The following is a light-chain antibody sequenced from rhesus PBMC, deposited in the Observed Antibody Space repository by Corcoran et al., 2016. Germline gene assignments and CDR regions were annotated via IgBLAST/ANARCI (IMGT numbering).Light chain of an antibody. J-gene: IGKJ4*01. CDR3: QHGYGTPLT. V-gene: IGKV1-18*01. CDR2: TAD. Sequence: DIQMTQSPSSLSASVGDRVTITCRASQGISSWLAWYQQKPGKAPKLLIYTADTLQSGVPSRFSGSGSGTDYTFTISSLQPEAVATYYCQHGYGTPLTFGGGTKVEI. CDR1: QGISSW.